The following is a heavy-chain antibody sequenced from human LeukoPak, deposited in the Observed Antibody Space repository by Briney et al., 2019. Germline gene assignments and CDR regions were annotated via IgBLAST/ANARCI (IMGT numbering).Heavy chain of an antibody. J-gene: IGHJ6*03. Sequence: SVKVSCKASGGTFSSYTISWVRQAPGQGVEWMGRIIPILGIANYAQKFQGRVTITADKSTSTAYMELSSLRSEDTAVYYCARDKNYDILTGYYGIMDVWGKGTTVTVSS. CDR2: IIPILGIA. CDR3: ARDKNYDILTGYYGIMDV. CDR1: GGTFSSYT. D-gene: IGHD3-9*01. V-gene: IGHV1-69*04.